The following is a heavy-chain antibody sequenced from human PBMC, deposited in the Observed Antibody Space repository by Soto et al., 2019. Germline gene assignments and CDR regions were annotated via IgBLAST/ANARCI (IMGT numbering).Heavy chain of an antibody. CDR1: GFTFSGSA. J-gene: IGHJ5*02. Sequence: EVQLVESGGGLVQPGGSLKLSCAASGFTFSGSAMHWVRQASGKGLEWVGRIRSKANSYATAYAASVKGRFTISRDDSKTTAYLQMNSLKTEDTAVYYCTRLHYDFWSGYYLNWFDPWGQGTLVTVSS. V-gene: IGHV3-73*01. CDR3: TRLHYDFWSGYYLNWFDP. CDR2: IRSKANSYAT. D-gene: IGHD3-3*01.